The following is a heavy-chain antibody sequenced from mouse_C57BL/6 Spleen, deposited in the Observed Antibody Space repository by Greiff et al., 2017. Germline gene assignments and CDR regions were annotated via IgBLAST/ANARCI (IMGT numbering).Heavy chain of an antibody. J-gene: IGHJ3*01. D-gene: IGHD1-1*01. Sequence: EVKLVESGGGLVKPGGSLKLSCAASGFTFRSYTMSWVRQTPEKRLEWVATISGGGGNTYYPDSVKGRVTITRDNAKNTLYLQMSSLRSEDTALYYGARQADYYGGSAGFAYWGQGTLVTVSA. CDR1: GFTFRSYT. V-gene: IGHV5-9*01. CDR2: ISGGGGNT. CDR3: ARQADYYGGSAGFAY.